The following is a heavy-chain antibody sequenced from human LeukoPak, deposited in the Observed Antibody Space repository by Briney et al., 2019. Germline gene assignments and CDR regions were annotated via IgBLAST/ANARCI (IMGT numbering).Heavy chain of an antibody. CDR2: ISYDGSNK. Sequence: GGSLRLSCAASGFTFSSYGMHWVRQAPGKGLEWVAVISYDGSNKYYADSVKGRFTISRDNSKNTLYLQMNSLRAEDTAVYYCAKDLSVCREKSGSYCNYGMDVWGQGTTVTVSS. CDR3: AKDLSVCREKSGSYCNYGMDV. D-gene: IGHD1-26*01. V-gene: IGHV3-30*18. J-gene: IGHJ6*02. CDR1: GFTFSSYG.